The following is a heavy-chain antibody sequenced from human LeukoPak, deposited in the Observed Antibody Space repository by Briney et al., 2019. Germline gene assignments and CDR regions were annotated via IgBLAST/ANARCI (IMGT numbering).Heavy chain of an antibody. CDR1: GFSLSDYG. CDR2: ITMNSVR. CDR3: TRGRYQFLGPNDY. V-gene: IGHV3-48*02. Sequence: PPGGSLRLSCSASGFSLSDYGMSWVRQAPGKGLEWVSYITMNSVRLYADSMKGRFTISRDNDKNSVYLQMNSLRDEDTAVYYCTRGRYQFLGPNDYWGQGSLVTVPS. D-gene: IGHD2-2*01. J-gene: IGHJ4*02.